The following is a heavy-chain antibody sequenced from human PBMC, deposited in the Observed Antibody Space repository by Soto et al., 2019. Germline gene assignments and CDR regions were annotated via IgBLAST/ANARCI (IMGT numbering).Heavy chain of an antibody. D-gene: IGHD2-15*01. CDR1: RFPFSVFS. Sequence: EVQLVESGGGLVEPGGSLRLSCAASRFPFSVFSMNWVRQAPGKGLEWVSSISSSSTYIYYADSVKGRFTISRDNAKNSLYLQMNSLRAEDTAVYYCARVVGRYSGMNYFDYWGQGTLVTVAS. J-gene: IGHJ4*02. CDR3: ARVVGRYSGMNYFDY. CDR2: ISSSSTYI. V-gene: IGHV3-21*01.